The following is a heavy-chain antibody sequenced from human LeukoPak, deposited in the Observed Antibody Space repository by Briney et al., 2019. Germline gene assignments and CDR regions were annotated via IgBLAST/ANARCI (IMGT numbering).Heavy chain of an antibody. V-gene: IGHV3-23*01. CDR3: AKDSPYSSNWFIFYY. CDR2: ISTGGSIT. CDR1: GFSLSNSD. D-gene: IGHD6-13*01. Sequence: PGGSLRLSCDASGFSLSNSDMSWVRQAPGKGLEWVSTISTGGSITYYAYSVKGRFTISRDNSKNTLYLQMNSLRAEDTAVYYCAKDSPYSSNWFIFYYWGQGTLVTVSS. J-gene: IGHJ4*02.